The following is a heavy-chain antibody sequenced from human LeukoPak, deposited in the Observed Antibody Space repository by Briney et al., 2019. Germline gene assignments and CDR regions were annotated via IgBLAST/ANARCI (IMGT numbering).Heavy chain of an antibody. CDR2: IIPSGGST. CDR3: ARGAYSYAQDF. CDR1: GYTFTHYY. J-gene: IGHJ4*02. D-gene: IGHD5-18*01. V-gene: IGHV1-46*01. Sequence: ASAKVSCETSGYTFTHYYIHWVRQAPRQGLEWMGIIIPSGGSTNYAQTFQGRLSMTRDTSTSTVYMELSSLRSEDTAVYYCARGAYSYAQDFWGQGTLGTVSS.